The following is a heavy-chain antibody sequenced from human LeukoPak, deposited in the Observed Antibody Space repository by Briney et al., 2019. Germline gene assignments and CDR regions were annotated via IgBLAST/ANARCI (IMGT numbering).Heavy chain of an antibody. CDR1: GYTFTSYD. Sequence: ASVKVSCKASGYTFTSYDINWVRQATGQGLEWMGWMNPNSGNTGYAQKFQGRVTMTRDTSISTAYMELSSLRSEDTAVHYCARGLFVDGTYYFDYWGQGTLVTVSS. J-gene: IGHJ4*02. V-gene: IGHV1-8*01. CDR2: MNPNSGNT. CDR3: ARGLFVDGTYYFDY. D-gene: IGHD3-3*01.